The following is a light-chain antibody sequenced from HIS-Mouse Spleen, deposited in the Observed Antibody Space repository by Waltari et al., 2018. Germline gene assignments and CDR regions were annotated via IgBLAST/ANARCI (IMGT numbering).Light chain of an antibody. J-gene: IGLJ2*01. V-gene: IGLV2-14*03. Sequence: QSALTQPASVSGSPGQSITISCTGTSRDVGGYNSVSWSQQPPGKAPKLMIYDVSNRPSGVANRFSGSKSGNTASLTISGLQAEDEADYYCSSYTSSSFNVVFGGGTKLTVL. CDR3: SSYTSSSFNVV. CDR1: SRDVGGYNS. CDR2: DVS.